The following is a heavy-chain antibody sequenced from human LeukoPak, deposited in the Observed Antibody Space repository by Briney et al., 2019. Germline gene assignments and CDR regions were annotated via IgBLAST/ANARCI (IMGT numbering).Heavy chain of an antibody. D-gene: IGHD3-22*01. V-gene: IGHV5-51*01. Sequence: GESLKISCKGSGYSFTSYWIGWVRQMPGKGLEWMGIIYPGDSDTRYSPSFQGQVTISADKSISTAYLQWSSLKASDTAMYYCARPYYDSSGYYYSYFDYWGQGTLVTVSS. J-gene: IGHJ4*02. CDR1: GYSFTSYW. CDR3: ARPYYDSSGYYYSYFDY. CDR2: IYPGDSDT.